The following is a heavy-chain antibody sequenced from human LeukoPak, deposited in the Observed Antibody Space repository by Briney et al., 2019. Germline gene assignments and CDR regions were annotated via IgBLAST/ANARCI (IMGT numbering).Heavy chain of an antibody. Sequence: SETLSLTCAVYGGSFSGYYWSWTRQPPGKGLEWIGEINHSGSTNYNPSLKSRVTISVDTSKNQFSLKLSSVTAADTAVYYCARDLHYYDSSGPSFDYWGQGTLVTVSS. J-gene: IGHJ4*02. D-gene: IGHD3-22*01. V-gene: IGHV4-34*01. CDR3: ARDLHYYDSSGPSFDY. CDR2: INHSGST. CDR1: GGSFSGYY.